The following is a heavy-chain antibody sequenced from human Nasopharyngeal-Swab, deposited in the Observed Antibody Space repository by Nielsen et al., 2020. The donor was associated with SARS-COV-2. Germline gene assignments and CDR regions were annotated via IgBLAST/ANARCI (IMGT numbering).Heavy chain of an antibody. D-gene: IGHD2-2*01. V-gene: IGHV4-39*07. J-gene: IGHJ6*03. CDR2: INHSGST. CDR3: ARGLSGIVPAPILGLGPYYSYYYMDV. Sequence: SETLSLTCTVSGGSISSTSYYWVWIRQPPGKGLEWIGEINHSGSTNYNPSLKSRVTISVDTSKNQFSLKLSSVTAADTAVYYCARGLSGIVPAPILGLGPYYSYYYMDVWGKGTTVTVSS. CDR1: GGSISSTSYY.